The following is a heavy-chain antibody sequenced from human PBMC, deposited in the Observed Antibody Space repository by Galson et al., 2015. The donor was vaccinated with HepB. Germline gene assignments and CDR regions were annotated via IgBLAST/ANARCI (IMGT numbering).Heavy chain of an antibody. CDR2: IRSKANSYAT. Sequence: SLRLSCAASGFTFSGSAMHWVRQASGKGLEWVGRIRSKANSYATAYAASVKGRFTISRDDSKNTAYLQMNSLKIEDTAVYYCTRPHGYSSSWYYFDYWGQGTLVTVSS. D-gene: IGHD6-13*01. V-gene: IGHV3-73*01. CDR1: GFTFSGSA. CDR3: TRPHGYSSSWYYFDY. J-gene: IGHJ4*02.